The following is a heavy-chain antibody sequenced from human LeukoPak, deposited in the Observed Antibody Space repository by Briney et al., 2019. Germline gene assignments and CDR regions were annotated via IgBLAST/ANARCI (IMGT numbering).Heavy chain of an antibody. CDR2: ISSNGGST. Sequence: GGSLRLSCAASGFTFSSYAMHWVRQAPGKGLEYVSAISSNGGSTYYANSVKGRFTISRDNTKNTLYLQMGSLRAEDMAVYYCARCYYDSSGYPTQDYWGQGTLVTVSS. CDR1: GFTFSSYA. V-gene: IGHV3-64*01. CDR3: ARCYYDSSGYPTQDY. D-gene: IGHD3-22*01. J-gene: IGHJ4*02.